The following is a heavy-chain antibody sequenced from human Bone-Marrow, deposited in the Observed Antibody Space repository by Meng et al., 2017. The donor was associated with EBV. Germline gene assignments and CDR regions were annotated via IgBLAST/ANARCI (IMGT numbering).Heavy chain of an antibody. CDR2: LWIDGNNE. CDR1: GFTLTNYG. D-gene: IGHD5-12*01. CDR3: AKRGWDSGYDS. Sequence: GQWVGLGGGRVQPGMSLRHSLAASGFTLTNYGMHWVRQAPGKGLEWVAILWIDGNNEFYADSVKGRFTISRDNSKNTLYLQMNNLRVEDSAVYYCAKRGWDSGYDSWGRGTLVTVFS. J-gene: IGHJ4*02. V-gene: IGHV3-33*06.